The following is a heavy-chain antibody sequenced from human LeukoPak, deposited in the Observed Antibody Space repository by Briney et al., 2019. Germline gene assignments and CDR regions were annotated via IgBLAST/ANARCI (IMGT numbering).Heavy chain of an antibody. Sequence: VAVIWYDGSNKYYADSVKGRFAISRYNAKNSLYLQMNSLRAEDTAVYCCAREVVGASSGDYWGQGTLVTVSS. V-gene: IGHV3-33*01. CDR2: IWYDGSNK. J-gene: IGHJ4*02. CDR3: AREVVGASSGDY. D-gene: IGHD1-26*01.